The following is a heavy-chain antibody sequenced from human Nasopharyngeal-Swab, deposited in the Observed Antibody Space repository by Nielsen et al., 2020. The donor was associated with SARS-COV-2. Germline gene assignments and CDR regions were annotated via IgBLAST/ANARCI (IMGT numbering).Heavy chain of an antibody. Sequence: GESLKLSCTASGFTFGDYAMSWFRQAPGKGLEWVSAISGSGGSTYYADSVKGRFTISRDNSKNTLYLQMNSLRAEDTAVYYCAKDLVRDTYYFDYWGQGTLVTVSS. CDR3: AKDLVRDTYYFDY. D-gene: IGHD4-17*01. CDR1: GFTFGDYA. J-gene: IGHJ4*02. V-gene: IGHV3-23*01. CDR2: ISGSGGST.